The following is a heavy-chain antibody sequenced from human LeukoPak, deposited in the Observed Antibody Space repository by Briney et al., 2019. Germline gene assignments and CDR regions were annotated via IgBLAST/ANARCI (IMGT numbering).Heavy chain of an antibody. J-gene: IGHJ4*02. V-gene: IGHV4-59*01. CDR1: GGSISSYY. D-gene: IGHD6-19*01. CDR2: IYYSGST. CDR3: ARGYSSGWYYFDY. Sequence: SETLSLTCTVSGGSISSYYWSWIRQPPGKGLEWIGYIYYSGSTNYNPSLKSRVTISVDTSKNQFSLKLSSVTAADTAVYYCARGYSSGWYYFDYWGQGSLVTVSS.